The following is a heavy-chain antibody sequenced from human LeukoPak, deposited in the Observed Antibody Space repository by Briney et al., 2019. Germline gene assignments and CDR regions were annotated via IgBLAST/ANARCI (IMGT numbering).Heavy chain of an antibody. D-gene: IGHD6-19*01. CDR3: ARVRIAVADY. CDR1: GFTFSSYA. V-gene: IGHV4-39*01. CDR2: IYYSGST. Sequence: GSLRLSCAASGFTFSSYAMSWVRQPPGKGLEWIGSIYYSGSTYYNPSLKSRVTISVDTSKNQFSLKLSSVTAADTAVYYCARVRIAVADYWGQGTLVTVSS. J-gene: IGHJ4*02.